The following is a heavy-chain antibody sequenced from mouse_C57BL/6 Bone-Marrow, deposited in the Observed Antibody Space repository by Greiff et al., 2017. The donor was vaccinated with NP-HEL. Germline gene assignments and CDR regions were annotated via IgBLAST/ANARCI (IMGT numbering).Heavy chain of an antibody. J-gene: IGHJ3*01. CDR1: GYTFTSYW. CDR2: IDPSDSYT. CDR3: ARVYGSSYPWFAY. V-gene: IGHV1-50*01. Sequence: VQLQQPGAELVKPGASVKLSCKASGYTFTSYWMQWVKQRPGQGLEWIGEIDPSDSYTNYNQKFKGKATLTVDTSSSTAYMQLSSLTSEDSAVYYCARVYGSSYPWFAYWGQGTLVTVSA. D-gene: IGHD1-1*01.